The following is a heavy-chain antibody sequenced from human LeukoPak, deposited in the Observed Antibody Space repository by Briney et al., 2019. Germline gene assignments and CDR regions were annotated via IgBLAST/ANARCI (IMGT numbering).Heavy chain of an antibody. Sequence: SETLSLTCTVSGGSIGAYYWTWIRQPPGKGLEWIGRIYYTGSTTYNPSLRSRVTISVDTPKAQFSLNLGSVTAADTAIYFCARGFTGIGWFDPWGQGMQVTVSS. CDR2: IYYTGST. D-gene: IGHD2-15*01. J-gene: IGHJ5*02. CDR1: GGSIGAYY. CDR3: ARGFTGIGWFDP. V-gene: IGHV4-59*01.